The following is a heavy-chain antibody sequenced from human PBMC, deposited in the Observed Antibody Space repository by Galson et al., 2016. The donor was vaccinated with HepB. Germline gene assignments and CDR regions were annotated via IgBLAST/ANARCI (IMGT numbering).Heavy chain of an antibody. CDR2: VDWDDDK. J-gene: IGHJ4*02. Sequence: PALVKPTQTLTLTCTFSGFSLSTSGMCVSWIRRPPGKALEWLARVDWDDDKYYTTSLQTRLTISKDTSKNQVVLTVTNVDPMDTATYYCARVLRHAGNSAFDYWGRGTLVTVSS. CDR1: GFSLSTSGMC. CDR3: ARVLRHAGNSAFDY. V-gene: IGHV2-70*11. D-gene: IGHD4-23*01.